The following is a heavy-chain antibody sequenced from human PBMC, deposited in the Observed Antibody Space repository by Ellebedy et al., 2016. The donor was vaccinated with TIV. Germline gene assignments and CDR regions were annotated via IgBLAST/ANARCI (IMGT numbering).Heavy chain of an antibody. CDR1: GFTFSSYN. D-gene: IGHD1-26*01. V-gene: IGHV3-21*01. CDR2: ISSDSGNK. CDR3: ARGASGTYYYYYMNV. J-gene: IGHJ6*03. Sequence: GESLKISCAASGFTFSSYNMNWVRQAPGKGLEWVSSISSDSGNKYCADSVEGRFTISRDNARNSLYLQMNSLRAEDTAVYYCARGASGTYYYYYMNVWGKGTTVTVSS.